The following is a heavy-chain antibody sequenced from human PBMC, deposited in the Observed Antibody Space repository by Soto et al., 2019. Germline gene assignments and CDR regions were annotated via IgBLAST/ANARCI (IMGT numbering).Heavy chain of an antibody. Sequence: EVQLVESGGGLVQPGGSLKLSCAASGFTFSGSAMHWVRQASGKGLEWVGRIRSKANSYATAYAASVKGRFTISRDDSKDSAYLQMNSLKTEDTAVYYCTREGYDIVAGYPVYYYYYVDVWGKGTTVTVSS. CDR1: GFTFSGSA. CDR2: IRSKANSYAT. D-gene: IGHD3-9*01. CDR3: TREGYDIVAGYPVYYYYYVDV. V-gene: IGHV3-73*01. J-gene: IGHJ6*03.